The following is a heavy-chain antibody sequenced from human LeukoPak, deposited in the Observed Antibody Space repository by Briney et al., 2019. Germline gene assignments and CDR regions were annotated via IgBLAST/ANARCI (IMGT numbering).Heavy chain of an antibody. D-gene: IGHD6-19*01. Sequence: TGGSLRLSCAASGFTVSTNYMSWVRQAPGKGLEWVSVIYSGGSTYYADSVKGRFTISRDNSKNTLYLQMNSLRAEDTAVYYCAKKRVAVAGTHYFDYWGQGTLVTVSS. CDR1: GFTVSTNY. CDR3: AKKRVAVAGTHYFDY. CDR2: IYSGGST. J-gene: IGHJ4*02. V-gene: IGHV3-53*01.